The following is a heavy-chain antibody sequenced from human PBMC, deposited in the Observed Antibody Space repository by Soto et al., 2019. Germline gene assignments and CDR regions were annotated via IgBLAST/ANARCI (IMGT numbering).Heavy chain of an antibody. CDR1: GGSVSSGSYY. CDR3: ARYRDSSGYYKGYFDY. D-gene: IGHD3-22*01. CDR2: IYYSGST. V-gene: IGHV4-61*01. Sequence: QVQLQESGPGLVKPSETLSLTCTVSGGSVSSGSYYWSWIRQPPGKGLEWIGYIYYSGSTNYNPSLKSRVTISVDTSKNQFSLKLSSVTAADTAVYYCARYRDSSGYYKGYFDYWGQGTLDTVSS. J-gene: IGHJ4*02.